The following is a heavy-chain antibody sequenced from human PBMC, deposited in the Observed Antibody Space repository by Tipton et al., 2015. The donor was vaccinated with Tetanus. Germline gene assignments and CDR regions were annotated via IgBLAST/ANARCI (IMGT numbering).Heavy chain of an antibody. Sequence: SGFIFSSYGIHWVRQAPGKGLKWVAVPWYDGTDQYYADSVKGRFTLSRDNSKNTLYLEMNSLRAEDTALYYCAREADCSGGSCFSGDFDNWGQGTQVTVSS. CDR1: GFIFSSYG. CDR2: PWYDGTDQ. CDR3: AREADCSGGSCFSGDFDN. J-gene: IGHJ4*02. V-gene: IGHV3-33*01. D-gene: IGHD2-15*01.